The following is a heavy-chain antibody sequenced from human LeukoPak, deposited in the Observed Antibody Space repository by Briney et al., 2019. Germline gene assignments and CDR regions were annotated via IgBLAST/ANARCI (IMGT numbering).Heavy chain of an antibody. Sequence: PSETLSLTCDVSGGSVTTTNWWTWVRQPPGKGLEWIGEIHLDGRTNYNPSLRSRLTMSVDLSENHVSLKLTSVTAADTAVYYCAREGGYFRPLDYSGQGTLVTVSS. CDR2: IHLDGRT. CDR3: AREGGYFRPLDY. D-gene: IGHD3-22*01. J-gene: IGHJ4*02. CDR1: GGSVTTTNW. V-gene: IGHV4-4*02.